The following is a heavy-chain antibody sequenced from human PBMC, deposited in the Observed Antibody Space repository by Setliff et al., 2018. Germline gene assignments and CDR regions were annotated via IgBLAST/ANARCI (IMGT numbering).Heavy chain of an antibody. V-gene: IGHV4-4*07. Sequence: SETLSLTCTVSGGSISSYYWSWIRQPAGKGLEWIGRIYTSGSTNYNPSLKSRVTMSIDTSKNQFSLKLSSVTAADMAVYYCAREQWLDPPGYYYMDVWAKGTTVTVSS. J-gene: IGHJ6*03. CDR3: AREQWLDPPGYYYMDV. CDR2: IYTSGST. D-gene: IGHD6-19*01. CDR1: GGSISSYY.